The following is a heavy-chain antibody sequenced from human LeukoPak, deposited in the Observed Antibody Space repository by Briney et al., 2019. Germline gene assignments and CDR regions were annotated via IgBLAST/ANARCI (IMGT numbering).Heavy chain of an antibody. CDR2: INHSGST. D-gene: IGHD3-22*01. J-gene: IGHJ4*02. CDR1: GGSFSGYY. V-gene: IGHV4-34*01. Sequence: SETLSLTCAVYGGSFSGYYWSWIRQPPGKGLEWIGEINHSGSTNYNPSLKSRVTISVDTSKNQFSLKLSSVTAADTAVYYCARGGMIVVVFDYWGPGTLVTVSS. CDR3: ARGGMIVVVFDY.